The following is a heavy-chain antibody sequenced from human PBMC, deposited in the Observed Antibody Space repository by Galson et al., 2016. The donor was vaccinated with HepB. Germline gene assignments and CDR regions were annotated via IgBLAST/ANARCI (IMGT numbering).Heavy chain of an antibody. J-gene: IGHJ4*02. V-gene: IGHV4-39*01. Sequence: ETLSLTCSVSGGSISDSYYYWGWIRQPPGKGLEWLGSIYYSGSSDSNPSLNSRVTISVDTSKNQFSLKLTSVTAADTAVYYCARQWGGYCSRGNCYPIDYWGQGTLVTVSS. CDR2: IYYSGSS. CDR1: GGSISDSYYY. CDR3: ARQWGGYCSRGNCYPIDY. D-gene: IGHD2-15*01.